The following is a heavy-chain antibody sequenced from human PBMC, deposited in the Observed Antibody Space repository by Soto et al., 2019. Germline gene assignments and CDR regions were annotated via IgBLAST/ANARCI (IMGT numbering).Heavy chain of an antibody. D-gene: IGHD3-22*01. CDR3: ARHDSSGYYYYFDY. CDR2: ISAYNGNT. J-gene: IGHJ4*02. CDR1: GYTFTSYA. V-gene: IGHV1-18*01. Sequence: ASVKVSCKASGYTFTSYAMHWVRQAPGQGLEWMGWISAYNGNTNYAQKLQGRVTMTTDTSTSTAYMELRSLRSDDTAVYYCARHDSSGYYYYFDYWGQGTLVTVSS.